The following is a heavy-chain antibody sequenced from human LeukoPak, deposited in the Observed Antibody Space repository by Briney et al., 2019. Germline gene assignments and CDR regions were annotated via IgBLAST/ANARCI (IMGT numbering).Heavy chain of an antibody. J-gene: IGHJ4*02. Sequence: PSQTLSLTCTVSGGSISSGCYYWSWIRQHPGKGLEWIGYIYYRGSTYYNPSLKSRVTISVDTSKDQFSLKLSSVTAADTAVYYCARDKMGIVATIGEVWGQGTLVTVSS. CDR1: GGSISSGCYY. CDR3: ARDKMGIVATIGEV. D-gene: IGHD5-12*01. V-gene: IGHV4-31*03. CDR2: IYYRGST.